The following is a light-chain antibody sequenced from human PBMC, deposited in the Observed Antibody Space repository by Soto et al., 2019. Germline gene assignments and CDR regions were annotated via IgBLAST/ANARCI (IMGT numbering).Light chain of an antibody. CDR1: QSVNTN. J-gene: IGKJ5*01. V-gene: IGKV3-15*01. CDR3: QQYSNWPFS. Sequence: EIVMTQSPTTLSVSRGERTTVXXRASQSVNTNLAWYQLKPGPAPRXLVYGASIRATGIPARFSGTGSETDFTLTISGLQSEDSAVYFCQQYSNWPFSFGQGTRLEIK. CDR2: GAS.